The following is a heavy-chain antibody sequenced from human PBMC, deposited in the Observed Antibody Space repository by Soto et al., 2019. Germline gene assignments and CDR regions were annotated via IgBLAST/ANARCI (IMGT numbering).Heavy chain of an antibody. Sequence: QVQLQESGPGLVKPSQTLSLTCTVSGGSISSGDYYWSWIRQPPGKGLEWIGYIYYSGSTYYNPSLKSRVTISVDTSKNQFSLKLSSVTAADTAVYYCARWVLYSYYYYYGMDVWGQGTTVTVSS. J-gene: IGHJ6*02. D-gene: IGHD2-8*01. CDR1: GGSISSGDYY. CDR3: ARWVLYSYYYYYGMDV. V-gene: IGHV4-30-4*01. CDR2: IYYSGST.